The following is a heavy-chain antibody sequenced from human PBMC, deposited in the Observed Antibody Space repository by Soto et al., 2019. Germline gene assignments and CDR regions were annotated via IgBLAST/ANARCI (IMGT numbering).Heavy chain of an antibody. CDR1: GFTFSSYG. D-gene: IGHD6-13*01. J-gene: IGHJ6*03. Sequence: GGSQRLSCAASGFTFSSYGVHWVRQAPGKGLEWVAVIWYDGSNKYYADSVKGRFTISRDNSKNTLYLQMNSLRAEDTAVYYCAREGYSSSWSPPYYYYYMDVWGKGTTVTVSS. CDR2: IWYDGSNK. V-gene: IGHV3-33*01. CDR3: AREGYSSSWSPPYYYYYMDV.